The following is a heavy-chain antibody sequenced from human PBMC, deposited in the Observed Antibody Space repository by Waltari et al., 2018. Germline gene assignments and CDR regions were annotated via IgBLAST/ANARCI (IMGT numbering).Heavy chain of an antibody. V-gene: IGHV3-53*02. Sequence: EVQLVETGGGLIQPGGSLRLSCAASGFTVSSNYMSWVRQAPGKGLEWVSVIYSGGSTYYADSVKGRFTISRDNSKNTLYLQMNSLRAEDTAVYYCARDGRYGCIGDAFDIWGQGTMVTVSS. J-gene: IGHJ3*02. CDR1: GFTVSSNY. D-gene: IGHD5-18*01. CDR2: IYSGGST. CDR3: ARDGRYGCIGDAFDI.